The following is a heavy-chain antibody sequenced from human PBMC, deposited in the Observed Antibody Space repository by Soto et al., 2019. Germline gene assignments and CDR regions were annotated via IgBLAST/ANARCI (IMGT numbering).Heavy chain of an antibody. CDR1: GFTFSSYG. Sequence: QVQLVESGGGVVQPGRSLRLSCAASGFTFSSYGMHWVRQAPGKXXXXXXVXSYDGSNKYYADSVKGRFTISRDNSKNTLYLQMNSLRAEDTAVYYCAKDQARKIVVVVAATPDYWGQGTLVTVSS. V-gene: IGHV3-30*18. D-gene: IGHD2-15*01. CDR2: XSYDGSNK. J-gene: IGHJ4*02. CDR3: AKDQARKIVVVVAATPDY.